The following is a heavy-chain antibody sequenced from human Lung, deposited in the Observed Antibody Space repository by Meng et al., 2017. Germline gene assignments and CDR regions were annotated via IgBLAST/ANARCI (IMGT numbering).Heavy chain of an antibody. Sequence: QVELVESGGGVVQPGGSLGLSCAASGFTFNTYAMHWVRHAPGKGLEWISLMSFDGAQIYYSDSVRGRFTISRDNSKNTLYLQMNSLRAEDTAVYYCARDKPPNDVWGRGTLVTVSS. CDR1: GFTFNTYA. J-gene: IGHJ2*01. V-gene: IGHV3-30*01. CDR2: MSFDGAQI. CDR3: ARDKPPNDV.